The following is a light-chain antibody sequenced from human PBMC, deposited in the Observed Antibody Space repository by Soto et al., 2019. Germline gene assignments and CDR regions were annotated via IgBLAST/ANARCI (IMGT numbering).Light chain of an antibody. J-gene: IGLJ3*02. CDR2: STN. CDR3: AAWDDSRNGCV. Sequence: QSVLTQPPSASGTPGQRVSVSCSGSNSNIGDNSVNSYQQFPGTAPKLLIYSTNHRPSGVADRFSCSKSGTSASLSISGLRSEDEAEYYCAAWDDSRNGCVFGGGTKLTVL. V-gene: IGLV1-44*01. CDR1: NSNIGDNS.